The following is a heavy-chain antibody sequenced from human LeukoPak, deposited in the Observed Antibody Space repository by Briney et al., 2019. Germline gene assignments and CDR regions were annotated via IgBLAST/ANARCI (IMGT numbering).Heavy chain of an antibody. V-gene: IGHV4-39*02. CDR1: GGSISSSTYY. J-gene: IGHJ4*02. Sequence: NPSETLSLTCTVSGGSISSSTYYWGWIRQPPGKGLEWIGAIYYTGTTYYNPSLRSRVTASVDTSKNHFSLNLRSVTAADTALYYCASAPRQASIGGLDYWGQGTLVTVSS. CDR3: ASAPRQASIGGLDY. CDR2: IYYTGTT. D-gene: IGHD3-16*01.